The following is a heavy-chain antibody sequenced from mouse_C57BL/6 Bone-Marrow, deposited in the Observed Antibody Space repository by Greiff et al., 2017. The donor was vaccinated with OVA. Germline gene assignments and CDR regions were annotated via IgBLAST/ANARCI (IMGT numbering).Heavy chain of an antibody. CDR3: ASTAQATGFDY. V-gene: IGHV1-85*01. CDR1: GYTFTSYD. CDR2: IYPRDGST. Sequence: VKLQQSGPELVKPGASVKLSCKASGYTFTSYDINWVKQRPGQGLEWIGWIYPRDGSTKYNEKFKGKATLTVDTSSSTAYMELHSLTSEDSAVYFCASTAQATGFDYWGQGTTLTVSS. J-gene: IGHJ2*01. D-gene: IGHD3-2*02.